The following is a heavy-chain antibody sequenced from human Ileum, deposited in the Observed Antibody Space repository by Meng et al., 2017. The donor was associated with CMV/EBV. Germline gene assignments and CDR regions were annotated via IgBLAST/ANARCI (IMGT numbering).Heavy chain of an antibody. D-gene: IGHD5-12*01. CDR2: ISNDRNYI. V-gene: IGHV3-21*04. J-gene: IGHJ4*02. Sequence: GESLKISCTASGFTFSTYNMNWVRQAPGKGLEWVSSISNDRNYIYYADSVRGRFTISRDNAKNSLYLQMSSLRAEDTAVYYCARDGGSSAYDFRFDCWGQGTLVTVSS. CDR3: ARDGGSSAYDFRFDC. CDR1: GFTFSTYN.